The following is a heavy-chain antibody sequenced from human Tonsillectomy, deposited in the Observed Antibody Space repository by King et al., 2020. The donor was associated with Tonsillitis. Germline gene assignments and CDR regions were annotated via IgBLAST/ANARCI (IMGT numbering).Heavy chain of an antibody. CDR1: GFTFSTYG. D-gene: IGHD3-3*01. CDR2: ISFDGDNK. CDR3: AKESIYDFCSDYYTYHMDD. Sequence: VQLVESGGGVVQPGRSLRLSCAASGFTFSTYGMHWVRQAPGKGLEWVAVISFDGDNKYYADSVKGRFTISRDNSKNTLYLQMISLRAENTAEYDCAKESIYDFCSDYYTYHMDDWGQGTTVTVSS. J-gene: IGHJ6*02. V-gene: IGHV3-30*18.